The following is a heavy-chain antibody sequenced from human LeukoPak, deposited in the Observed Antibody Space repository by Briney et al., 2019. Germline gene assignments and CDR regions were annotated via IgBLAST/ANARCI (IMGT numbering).Heavy chain of an antibody. CDR1: GGSISSYY. CDR3: ARAGYSYGWGRGYYYYMDV. D-gene: IGHD5-18*01. Sequence: SETLSLTCTVSGGSISSYYWSWIRQPPGKGLEWIGYIYYSGSTNYNPSLKSRVTISVDTSKNQFSLKLSSVTAADTAVYYCARAGYSYGWGRGYYYYMDVWGKGTTVTVSS. V-gene: IGHV4-59*01. J-gene: IGHJ6*03. CDR2: IYYSGST.